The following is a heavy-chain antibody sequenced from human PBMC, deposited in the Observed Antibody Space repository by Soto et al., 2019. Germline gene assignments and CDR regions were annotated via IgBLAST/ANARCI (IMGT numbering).Heavy chain of an antibody. CDR2: IIPIFGTA. Sequence: SVKVSCKASGGTFSSYAISWVRQAPGQGLEWMGGIIPIFGTANYAQKFQGRVTITADESTSTAYMELSSLRSEDTAVYYCARDRGFLEWFGYLGQGTLVTVSS. CDR1: GGTFSSYA. D-gene: IGHD3-3*01. V-gene: IGHV1-69*13. J-gene: IGHJ4*02. CDR3: ARDRGFLEWFGY.